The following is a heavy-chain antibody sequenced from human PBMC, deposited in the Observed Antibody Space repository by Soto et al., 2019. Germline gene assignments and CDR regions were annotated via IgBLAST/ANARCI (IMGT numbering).Heavy chain of an antibody. CDR2: INAGNGNT. D-gene: IGHD3-3*01. J-gene: IGHJ6*04. V-gene: IGHV1-3*01. CDR1: GYTFTSYA. CDR3: ARDLKQYYAFSSPYHPTGPHYSYYYGMDF. Sequence: ASVKVSCKASGYTFTSYAMHWVRQAPGQRLEWMGWINAGNGNTKYSQKFQGRVTITRDTSASTAYMELSSLRSEDTAVYYCARDLKQYYAFSSPYHPTGPHYSYYYGMDFCGRGTTVTVSS.